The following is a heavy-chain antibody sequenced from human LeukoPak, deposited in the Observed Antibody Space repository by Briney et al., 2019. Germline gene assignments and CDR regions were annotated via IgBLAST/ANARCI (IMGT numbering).Heavy chain of an antibody. V-gene: IGHV3-69-1*01. CDR1: GFTFSNFA. CDR2: IVGSSTT. Sequence: GGPLRLSCAASGFTFSNFAMTWVRQAPGKGLEWVSSIVGSSTTYYADSLKGRFTISRDNANNSLYLQMNSLRAEDTAVYYCARIGAGRSRDYWGQGTLVTVSS. J-gene: IGHJ4*02. CDR3: ARIGAGRSRDY. D-gene: IGHD6-13*01.